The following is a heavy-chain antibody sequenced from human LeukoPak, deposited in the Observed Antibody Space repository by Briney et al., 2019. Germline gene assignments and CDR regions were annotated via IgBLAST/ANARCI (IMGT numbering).Heavy chain of an antibody. J-gene: IGHJ4*02. CDR3: AREVAGSKGYFDY. CDR2: IYYSGST. V-gene: IGHV4-59*12. D-gene: IGHD6-19*01. CDR1: GGSISTYY. Sequence: SETLSLTCTVSGGSISTYYWSWIRQPPGKGLEWIGYIYYSGSTNYNPSLKSRVTISVDTSKNQFSLKLSSVTAADTAVYYCAREVAGSKGYFDYWGQGTLVTVSS.